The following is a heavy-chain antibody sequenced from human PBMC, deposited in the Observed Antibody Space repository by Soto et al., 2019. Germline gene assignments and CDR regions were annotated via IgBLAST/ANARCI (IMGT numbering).Heavy chain of an antibody. CDR1: GYSFTSYW. J-gene: IGHJ5*02. Sequence: GDSLKISCKGSGYSFTSYWISWVRQMPGKGLEWMGRIDPSDSYTNYSPSFQGHVTISADKSISTAYLQWSSLKASDTAMYYCARHQAAAGKYNLFDLWGKGTLVTV. CDR3: ARHQAAAGKYNLFDL. D-gene: IGHD6-13*01. CDR2: IDPSDSYT. V-gene: IGHV5-10-1*01.